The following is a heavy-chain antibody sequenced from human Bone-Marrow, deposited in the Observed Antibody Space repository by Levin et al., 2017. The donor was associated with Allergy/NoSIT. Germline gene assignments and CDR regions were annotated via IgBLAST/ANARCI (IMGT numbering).Heavy chain of an antibody. CDR3: AGGPEVDY. D-gene: IGHD1-14*01. CDR1: GFSFSSYW. J-gene: IGHJ4*02. Sequence: QAGGSLRLSCAASGFSFSSYWMHWVRQAPGKGLVWVSRINSDGTSTNYADSVKGRFTISRDNAKNTLYLQMTSLRADDTALYYCAGGPEVDYWGQGTLVTVSS. CDR2: INSDGTST. V-gene: IGHV3-74*01.